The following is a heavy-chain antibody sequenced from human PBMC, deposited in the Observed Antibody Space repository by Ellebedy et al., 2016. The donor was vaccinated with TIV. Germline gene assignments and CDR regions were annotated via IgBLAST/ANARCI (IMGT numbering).Heavy chain of an antibody. Sequence: MPSETLSLTCAVSDGSIRNSFYWSWVRQPPGKGLEWIGQIYHSGTTRYNPSLRSRVTISIDKSKNQLSLKLSSVTAADTAVYYCARHAGYSCNYWGQGTLVTVSS. CDR1: DGSIRNSFY. CDR2: IYHSGTT. D-gene: IGHD5-18*01. CDR3: ARHAGYSCNY. V-gene: IGHV4-4*02. J-gene: IGHJ4*02.